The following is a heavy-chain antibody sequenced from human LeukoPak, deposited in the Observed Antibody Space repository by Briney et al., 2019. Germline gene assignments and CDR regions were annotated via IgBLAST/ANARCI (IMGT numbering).Heavy chain of an antibody. CDR2: IIPIFGTA. CDR1: GGTFSSYA. Sequence: SVKVSCKVSGGTFSSYAISWVRQAPGQGLEWMGGIIPIFGTANYAQKFQGRVTITTDESTSTAYMELSSLRSEDTAVYYCARYCSSTSCQSRVFQHWGQGTLVTVSS. D-gene: IGHD2-2*01. J-gene: IGHJ1*01. V-gene: IGHV1-69*05. CDR3: ARYCSSTSCQSRVFQH.